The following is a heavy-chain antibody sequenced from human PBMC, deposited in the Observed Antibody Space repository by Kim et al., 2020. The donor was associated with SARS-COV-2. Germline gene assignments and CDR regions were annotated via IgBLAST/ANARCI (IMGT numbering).Heavy chain of an antibody. CDR1: GFTFSSYG. CDR3: AREGVWELYYDFWSGHGAFDN. CDR2: IWYDGSNK. D-gene: IGHD3-3*01. Sequence: GGSLRLSCAASGFTFSSYGMHWVRQAAGKGLEWVAVIWYDGSNKYYADSVKGRFTISRDNSKNTLYLQMNSLRAEDTAVYYCAREGVWELYYDFWSGHGAFDNWGQGTMVTVSS. V-gene: IGHV3-33*08. J-gene: IGHJ3*02.